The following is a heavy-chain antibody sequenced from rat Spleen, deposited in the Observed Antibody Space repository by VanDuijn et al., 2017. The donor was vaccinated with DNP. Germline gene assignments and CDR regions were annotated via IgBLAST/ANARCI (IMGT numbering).Heavy chain of an antibody. J-gene: IGHJ2*01. CDR3: ARRGNNYDLDY. D-gene: IGHD1-10*01. CDR1: GFTFSNYD. V-gene: IGHV5-7*01. Sequence: EVQLVESGGGLVQPGRSMKLSCAASGFTFSNYDMAWVRQAPKKGLEWVATISYDGSSTYYRDSVKGRFTISRDNVKSTLYLQRDSLRSEDTATYYCARRGNNYDLDYWGQGVMVTVSS. CDR2: ISYDGSST.